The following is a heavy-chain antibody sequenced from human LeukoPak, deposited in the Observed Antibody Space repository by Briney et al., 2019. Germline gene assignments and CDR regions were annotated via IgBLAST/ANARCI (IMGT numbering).Heavy chain of an antibody. Sequence: PSETLSLTCAVYGGSFSGYYWSWIRQPPGKGLEWIGEINHSGSTNYNPSLKSRVTISVDTSKNQFSLKLSSVTAADTAVYYCASSRGPRGWLDPSGQGNLVTVSS. CDR2: INHSGST. J-gene: IGHJ5*02. V-gene: IGHV4-34*01. D-gene: IGHD3-10*01. CDR1: GGSFSGYY. CDR3: ASSRGPRGWLDP.